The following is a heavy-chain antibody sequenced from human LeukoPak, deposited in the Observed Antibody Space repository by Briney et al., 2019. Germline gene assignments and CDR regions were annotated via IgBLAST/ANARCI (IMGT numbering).Heavy chain of an antibody. V-gene: IGHV4-4*09. CDR3: ARRVVVPAANDAFDI. D-gene: IGHD2-2*01. Sequence: PSETLSLTCTVSGGSISSYYWSWIRQPPGKGLEWIGYIYTSGSTNYNPSLKSRVTISVDTSKNQFSLKLSSVTAADTAVYYCARRVVVPAANDAFDIWGQGTMVTVSS. CDR2: IYTSGST. CDR1: GGSISSYY. J-gene: IGHJ3*02.